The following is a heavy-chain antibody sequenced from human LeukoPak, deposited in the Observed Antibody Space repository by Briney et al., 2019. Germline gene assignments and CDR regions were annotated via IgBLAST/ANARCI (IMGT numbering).Heavy chain of an antibody. J-gene: IGHJ4*02. CDR2: ISYTSSTV. V-gene: IGHV3-11*01. D-gene: IGHD3-22*01. CDR1: GFTFSGYY. CDR3: ARASGYYPKKVYFDY. Sequence: GGSLRLSCAASGFTFSGYYMAYIRQAPGKGREWVSYISYTSSTVYYADSVKGRFTISRDNAKNSLYLQMNSLRAEDTAVYYCARASGYYPKKVYFDYWGQGTLVTVSS.